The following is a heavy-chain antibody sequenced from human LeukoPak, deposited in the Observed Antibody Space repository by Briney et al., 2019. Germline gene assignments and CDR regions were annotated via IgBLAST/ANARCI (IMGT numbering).Heavy chain of an antibody. V-gene: IGHV3-30*18. CDR2: ILYDGSRK. D-gene: IGHD3-10*01. CDR1: GFTFSRCG. CDR3: VKSSGTEDYGMDA. Sequence: GGSLRLSCVASGFTFSRCGMHWVRHAPGKGLGWVARILYDGSRKYYADSVEGRFTIARDNSKNTLYLEMNSLREEDTAVYYCVKSSGTEDYGMDAWGQGTTVTVSS. J-gene: IGHJ6*02.